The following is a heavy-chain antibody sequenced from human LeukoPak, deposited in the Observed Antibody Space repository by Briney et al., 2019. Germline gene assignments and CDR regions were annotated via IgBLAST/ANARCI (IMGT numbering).Heavy chain of an antibody. Sequence: SETLSLTCTVSGGSISSSSYYWSWIRQPAGKGLEWIGRIYTSGSTNYNPSLKSRVTISVDTSKNQFSLKLSSVTAADTGVYYCARDSGYWFDPWGQGTLVTVSS. V-gene: IGHV4-61*02. CDR3: ARDSGYWFDP. D-gene: IGHD5-12*01. J-gene: IGHJ5*02. CDR2: IYTSGST. CDR1: GGSISSSSYY.